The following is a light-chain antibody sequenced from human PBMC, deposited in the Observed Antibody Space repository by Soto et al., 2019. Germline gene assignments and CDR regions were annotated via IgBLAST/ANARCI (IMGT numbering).Light chain of an antibody. Sequence: EIVLTQSPVTLSLSLGERATLSCRASQSVSSYLAWYQQKPGQAPRLLLYDASNRASGIPARFSGSGSGTDFTLTISSLEPEDFEVYYCQQRSNWPPTFGQGTRLEIK. CDR2: DAS. J-gene: IGKJ5*01. CDR3: QQRSNWPPT. CDR1: QSVSSY. V-gene: IGKV3-11*01.